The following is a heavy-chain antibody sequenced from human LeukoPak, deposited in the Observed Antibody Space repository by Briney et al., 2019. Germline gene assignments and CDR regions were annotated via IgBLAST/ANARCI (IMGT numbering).Heavy chain of an antibody. CDR1: GFTFGSYG. Sequence: GGSLRLSCAASGFTFGSYGMHWVRQAPGKGLEWVAFIRYDGSNKYYADSVKGRFTISRDNSKNTLYLQMNSLRAEDTAVYYCAKGPSSSSDYWGQGTLVTVSS. CDR3: AKGPSSSSDY. J-gene: IGHJ4*02. D-gene: IGHD6-6*01. CDR2: IRYDGSNK. V-gene: IGHV3-30*02.